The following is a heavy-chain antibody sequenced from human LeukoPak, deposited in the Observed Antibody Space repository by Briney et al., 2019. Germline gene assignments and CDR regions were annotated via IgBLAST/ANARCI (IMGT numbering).Heavy chain of an antibody. CDR1: GGSISSYY. V-gene: IGHV4-59*08. J-gene: IGHJ6*02. D-gene: IGHD2-15*01. Sequence: PSETLSLTCTVSGGSISSYYWSWIRQPPGKGLEWIGYIYSSGSTTYNPSLKSRVTISVDTSKNQFSLKLSSVTAADTAVYYCARLMTPSYYYYYYGMDVWGQGTTVTVSS. CDR3: ARLMTPSYYYYYYGMDV. CDR2: IYSSGST.